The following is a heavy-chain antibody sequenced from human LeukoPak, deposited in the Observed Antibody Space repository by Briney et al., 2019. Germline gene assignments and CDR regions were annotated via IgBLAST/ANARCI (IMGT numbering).Heavy chain of an antibody. V-gene: IGHV3-21*01. Sequence: GGSLRLSCAASGFTFSSYSMNWVRQAPGKGLEWVSSISSSSSYIYYADSVKGRFTISRDNAKNSLYLQMNSLRAEDTAVYYCATDYPSRDGCFDYWGQGTLVTVSS. CDR1: GFTFSSYS. CDR3: ATDYPSRDGCFDY. J-gene: IGHJ4*02. D-gene: IGHD5-24*01. CDR2: ISSSSSYI.